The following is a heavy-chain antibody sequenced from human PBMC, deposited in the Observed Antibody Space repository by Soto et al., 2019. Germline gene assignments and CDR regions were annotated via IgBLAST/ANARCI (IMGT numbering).Heavy chain of an antibody. D-gene: IGHD3-10*01. V-gene: IGHV3-53*01. J-gene: IGHJ4*02. CDR2: IYSGGYT. CDR3: APHPGGGGY. Sequence: EVQLVESGGGLIQPGGSLRLSCAVSGFTVSNNYMSWVRQAPGKGLEGVSVIYSGGYTAYGDSVKGRFTISRDNSKNHLNLNRKTRGAAETAVYYWAPHPGGGGYWGQGTLVTVSS. CDR1: GFTVSNNY.